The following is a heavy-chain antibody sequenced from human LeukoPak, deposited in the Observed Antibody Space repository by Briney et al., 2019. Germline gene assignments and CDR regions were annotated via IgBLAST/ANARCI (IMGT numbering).Heavy chain of an antibody. Sequence: GASVKVSCKASGGTFTSYTISWVRQAPGQGLEWMGRIIPILGIANYAQKFQGRVTITADKSTSTAYMELSSLRSEDTAVYYCARRGYCSGGSCYSPFDYWGQGTLVTVSS. D-gene: IGHD2-15*01. CDR3: ARRGYCSGGSCYSPFDY. CDR2: IIPILGIA. J-gene: IGHJ4*02. V-gene: IGHV1-69*02. CDR1: GGTFTSYT.